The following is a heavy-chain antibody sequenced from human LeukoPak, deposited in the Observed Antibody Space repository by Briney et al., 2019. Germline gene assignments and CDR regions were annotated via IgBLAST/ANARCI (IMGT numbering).Heavy chain of an antibody. J-gene: IGHJ4*02. CDR3: ARVRNAVTPHYYFDY. CDR1: GGSISSYY. V-gene: IGHV4-59*01. D-gene: IGHD4-17*01. Sequence: PSETLSLTCTVSGGSISSYYWLWLRQPPGKGLEWIGYIYYSGSTNYNPSLKSRVTISVDTSKNQFSLMLSSVTAADTAVYDCARVRNAVTPHYYFDYWGQGTLVTVSS. CDR2: IYYSGST.